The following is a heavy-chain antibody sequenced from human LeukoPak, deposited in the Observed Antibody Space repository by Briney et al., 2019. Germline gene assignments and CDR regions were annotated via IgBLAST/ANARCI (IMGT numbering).Heavy chain of an antibody. Sequence: SETLSLTCTVSGGSISSSSYYWGWIRQPPGKGLEWIGNIYYSGSGNNNPSLKSRVTISVDTSKNQFSLTLRSVTAADTAVYYCARLGSLDSSSFKWFDPWGQGTLVTVSS. CDR2: IYYSGSG. J-gene: IGHJ5*02. CDR3: ARLGSLDSSSFKWFDP. V-gene: IGHV4-39*01. CDR1: GGSISSSSYY. D-gene: IGHD6-13*01.